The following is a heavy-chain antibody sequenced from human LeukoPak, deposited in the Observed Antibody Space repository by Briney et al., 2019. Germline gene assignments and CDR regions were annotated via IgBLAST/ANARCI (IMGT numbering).Heavy chain of an antibody. D-gene: IGHD4/OR15-4a*01. CDR3: ARDLTGYYYYYYMDV. J-gene: IGHJ6*03. V-gene: IGHV3-30*03. Sequence: GRSLRLSCAASGFTFSSYGMHWVRQAPGKGLEWVAVISYDGSNINYAESVKGRFTISRDNSKNTLYLQMNSLRAEDTAVYYCARDLTGYYYYYYMDVWGKGTTVTVSS. CDR2: ISYDGSNI. CDR1: GFTFSSYG.